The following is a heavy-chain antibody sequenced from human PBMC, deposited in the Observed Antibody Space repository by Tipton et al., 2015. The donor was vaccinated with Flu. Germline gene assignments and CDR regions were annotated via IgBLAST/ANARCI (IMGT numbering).Heavy chain of an antibody. CDR1: GDSISSDNW. V-gene: IGHV4-4*02. Sequence: TLSLTCVVSGDSISSDNWWSWVRQAPGKGLEWIGQIYHSGTTNYSPSLKSRVIISIDKSENQFSLKLTSVTAADTAVYHCARDYGNGDFSDQYFGMDVWGQGTTVTVSS. CDR2: IYHSGTT. D-gene: IGHD2-2*01. J-gene: IGHJ6*02. CDR3: ARDYGNGDFSDQYFGMDV.